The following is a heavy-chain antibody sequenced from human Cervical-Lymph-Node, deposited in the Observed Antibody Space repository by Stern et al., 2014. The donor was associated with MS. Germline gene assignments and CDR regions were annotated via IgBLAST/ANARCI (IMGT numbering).Heavy chain of an antibody. CDR3: ARGGYYGDSAD. V-gene: IGHV4-61*01. Sequence: VQLVESGPGLVKPSETLSLTCTVSGGSISFTTYYWSWVRQPPGKGLEWIGYVYYSGSATYSPSLKNRVTISVDTSKNQFSLKLTSVTAADTAVYYCARGGYYGDSADWGRGTLVIVSS. CDR2: VYYSGSA. J-gene: IGHJ4*02. D-gene: IGHD4-17*01. CDR1: GGSISFTTYY.